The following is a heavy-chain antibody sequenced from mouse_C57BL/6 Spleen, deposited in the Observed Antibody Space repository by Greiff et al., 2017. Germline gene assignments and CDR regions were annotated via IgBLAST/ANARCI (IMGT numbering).Heavy chain of an antibody. Sequence: VQLPQSGAELVRPGASVTLSCKASGYTFTDYEMHWVKQTPVHGLEWIGAIDPETGGTAYNQKFTGKAILTADKSSRTAYMELRSLTSEDSAVYYCTRPLSSDFDYWGQGTTLTVSS. D-gene: IGHD6-5*01. J-gene: IGHJ2*01. CDR3: TRPLSSDFDY. CDR2: IDPETGGT. V-gene: IGHV1-15*01. CDR1: GYTFTDYE.